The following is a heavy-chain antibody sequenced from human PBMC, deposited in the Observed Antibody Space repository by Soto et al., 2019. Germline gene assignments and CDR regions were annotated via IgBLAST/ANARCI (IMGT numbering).Heavy chain of an antibody. Sequence: QGQLVESGGGVVQPGRSLRLSCAASGSSFSNYGIHWVRQVPGKGLEWVAVISYDGTYNHYTDSVKGGFTISRDNAKNTVYLQMNSLRAEGPAVYYCAKDRWYYSSSWPPYGGKVTLVTLSS. D-gene: IGHD6-13*01. V-gene: IGHV3-30*05. J-gene: IGHJ4*02. CDR1: GSSFSNYG. CDR3: AKDRWYYSSSWPPY. CDR2: ISYDGTYN.